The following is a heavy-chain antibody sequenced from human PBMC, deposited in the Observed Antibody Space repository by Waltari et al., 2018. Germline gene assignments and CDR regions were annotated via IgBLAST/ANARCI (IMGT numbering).Heavy chain of an antibody. CDR1: GFTFSSYS. V-gene: IGHV3-21*01. CDR3: ARGRGSGSFTLDY. CDR2: IMSSSSYI. Sequence: EVQLVESGGGLVKPGGSLRLSCAASGFTFSSYSMTWVRQAPGKVLELVSSIMSSSSYIYYADSVKGRITSSRDNAKKSLYLQMNSLRAEDTAVYYCARGRGSGSFTLDYWGQGTLVTVSS. J-gene: IGHJ4*02. D-gene: IGHD3-10*01.